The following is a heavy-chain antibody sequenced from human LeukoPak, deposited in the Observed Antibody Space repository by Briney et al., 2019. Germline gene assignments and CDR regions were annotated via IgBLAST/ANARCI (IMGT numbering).Heavy chain of an antibody. V-gene: IGHV3-53*01. CDR1: GFTLSSNY. CDR3: ARLRNTMTTPRFDY. J-gene: IGHJ4*02. D-gene: IGHD4-17*01. Sequence: PGGSLRLSCAASGFTLSSNYMNWVRQAPGKGLEWVSVFYSGGSTYYADSVKGRFTISRDNSKNTLYLQMNSLRADDTAVYYCARLRNTMTTPRFDYWGQGTLVTVSS. CDR2: FYSGGST.